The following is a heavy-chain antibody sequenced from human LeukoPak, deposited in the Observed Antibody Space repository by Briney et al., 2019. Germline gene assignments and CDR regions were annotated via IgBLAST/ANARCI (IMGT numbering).Heavy chain of an antibody. V-gene: IGHV4-34*01. CDR2: INHSGST. CDR3: ARAAYYYDSSGYTSFDY. J-gene: IGHJ4*02. Sequence: SETLSLTCAVYGGSFSGYYWSWIRQPPGKGLEWIGEINHSGSTNYNPSLKSRVTMSVDTSKNQFSLKLSSVTAADTAVYYCARAAYYYDSSGYTSFDYWGQGTLVTVSS. D-gene: IGHD3-22*01. CDR1: GGSFSGYY.